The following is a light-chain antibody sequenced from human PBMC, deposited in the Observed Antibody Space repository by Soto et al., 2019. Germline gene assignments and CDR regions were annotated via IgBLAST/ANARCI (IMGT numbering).Light chain of an antibody. J-gene: IGKJ2*01. V-gene: IGKV1-5*01. CDR1: QSISNW. Sequence: DIQMTQSPSTLSASVGDRVTITCRASQSISNWLAWYQQRPGKAPKLLIYDASSLQSGVPSRFSGGRSGTEFTLPISSLQPDDFVTYYCQQYDTYSRTFGQRTKLES. CDR3: QQYDTYSRT. CDR2: DAS.